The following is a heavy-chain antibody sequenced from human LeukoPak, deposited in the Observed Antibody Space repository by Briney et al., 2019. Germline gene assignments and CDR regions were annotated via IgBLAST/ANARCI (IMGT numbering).Heavy chain of an antibody. D-gene: IGHD2-15*01. CDR3: ARIIGLLPTYYYYMDV. J-gene: IGHJ6*03. V-gene: IGHV4-34*01. CDR2: INHSGST. CDR1: GGSFSGYY. Sequence: SETLSLTCAVYGGSFSGYYWSWIRQPPGKGLEWIGEINHSGSTNYNPSLKSRVTISVDTSKNQFPLKPSSVTAADTGVYYCARIIGLLPTYYYYMDVWGKGTTATIS.